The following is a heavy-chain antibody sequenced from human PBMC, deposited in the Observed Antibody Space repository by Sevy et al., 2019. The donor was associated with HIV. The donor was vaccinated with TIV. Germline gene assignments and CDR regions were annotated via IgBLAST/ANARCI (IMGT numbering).Heavy chain of an antibody. CDR2: IDTAGDT. J-gene: IGHJ4*02. Sequence: GGSLRLSCAASGFTFSRYDMHWVRQVTGKGLEWVSAIDTAGDTYYPGSVKVRFTISRENATNSLYLQMNSLRAGDTAVYYCAREAAGGGLRYFDYWGQGTLVTVSS. CDR3: AREAAGGGLRYFDY. V-gene: IGHV3-13*01. D-gene: IGHD6-13*01. CDR1: GFTFSRYD.